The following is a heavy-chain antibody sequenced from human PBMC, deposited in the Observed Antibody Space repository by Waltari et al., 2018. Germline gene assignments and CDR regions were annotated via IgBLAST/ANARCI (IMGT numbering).Heavy chain of an antibody. D-gene: IGHD3-22*01. CDR2: INPSGGST. CDR3: ARIPDSSGYYYGDDAFDI. CDR1: GYTFTSYY. J-gene: IGHJ3*02. Sequence: QVQLVQSGAEVKKPGASVKVSCKASGYTFTSYYMHWVRQAPGQGLEWMGIINPSGGSTSYAQKFQGRVTMTRDTSTSTVYMELSSLRSEDTAVYYCARIPDSSGYYYGDDAFDIWGQGTMVTVSS. V-gene: IGHV1-46*01.